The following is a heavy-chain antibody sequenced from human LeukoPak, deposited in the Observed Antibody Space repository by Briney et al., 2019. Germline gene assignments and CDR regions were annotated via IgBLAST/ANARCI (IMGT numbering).Heavy chain of an antibody. CDR1: GFTFSNAW. CDR3: VRSGRPPTFYYYYGMDV. V-gene: IGHV3-7*01. D-gene: IGHD6-6*01. Sequence: GGSLRLSCAASGFTFSNAWMSWVRQAPGKGLEWVANIKQGGTEKFYVDSVKGRFTISRDNAKNSLYLQMNSLRAEDTAVYYCVRSGRPPTFYYYYGMDVWGQGTTVTVSS. J-gene: IGHJ6*02. CDR2: IKQGGTEK.